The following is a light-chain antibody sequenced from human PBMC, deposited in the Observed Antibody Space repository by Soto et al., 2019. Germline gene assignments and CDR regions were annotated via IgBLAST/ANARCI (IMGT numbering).Light chain of an antibody. J-gene: IGLJ1*01. Sequence: QSVLTQPPSASGTPGQRVTISCSGSSCNIGGHYVYWFQLLPGTAPKLLIYWNDKRPSGVPDRFSGSKSGTSASLAISGLLSDDEADYYCGAWDDRLSGYFFGSGTKLTVL. CDR1: SCNIGGHY. V-gene: IGLV1-47*01. CDR3: GAWDDRLSGYF. CDR2: WND.